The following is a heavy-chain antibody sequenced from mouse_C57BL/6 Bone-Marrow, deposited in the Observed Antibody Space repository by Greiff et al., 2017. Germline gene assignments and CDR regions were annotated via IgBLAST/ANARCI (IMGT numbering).Heavy chain of an antibody. J-gene: IGHJ3*01. CDR3: TTPYDYDDPRGFAY. CDR2: IDPENGDT. CDR1: GFNIKDYY. V-gene: IGHV14-4*01. D-gene: IGHD2-4*01. Sequence: EVQLQQSGAELVRPGASVKLSCTASGFNIKDYYMHWVKQRPEQGLEWIGWIDPENGDTEYASKFQGKATITADTSSNTAYLQLSSLTSEDTSVYYCTTPYDYDDPRGFAYWGQGTLVTVSA.